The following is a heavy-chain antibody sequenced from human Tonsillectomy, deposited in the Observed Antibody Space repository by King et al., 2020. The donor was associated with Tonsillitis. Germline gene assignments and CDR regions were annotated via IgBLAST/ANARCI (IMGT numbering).Heavy chain of an antibody. Sequence: VQLVESGAEVKKPGASVKVSCKASGYTFTDYYIHWVRQAPGQGLEWMGWIHPNSGGTNFAQKFQGRVTMTRDTSISTAYMELSRLRSDDTAVYYCARVGWIHLWHHFDFWGQGTLVTVSS. D-gene: IGHD5-18*01. CDR2: IHPNSGGT. V-gene: IGHV1-2*02. CDR1: GYTFTDYY. CDR3: ARVGWIHLWHHFDF. J-gene: IGHJ4*02.